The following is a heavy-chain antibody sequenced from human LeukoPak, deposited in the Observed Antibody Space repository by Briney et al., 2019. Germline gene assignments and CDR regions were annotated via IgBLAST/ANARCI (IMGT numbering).Heavy chain of an antibody. J-gene: IGHJ4*02. CDR1: GYTFTGYY. Sequence: ASVKVSCKASGYTFTGYYMHWVRQAPGQGLEWMGRINPNSGGTNYAQKFQGRVTMTRDTSISTAYMELSRLRSDDTAVYYCARDNRDGYHLAYWGQGTLVTVSS. CDR2: INPNSGGT. V-gene: IGHV1-2*06. CDR3: ARDNRDGYHLAY. D-gene: IGHD5-24*01.